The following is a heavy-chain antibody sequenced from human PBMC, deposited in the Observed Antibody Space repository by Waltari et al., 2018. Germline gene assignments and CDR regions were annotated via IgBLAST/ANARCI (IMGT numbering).Heavy chain of an antibody. V-gene: IGHV3-23*01. CDR3: AKGYYDILTGYYRGVWYFDL. D-gene: IGHD3-9*01. Sequence: EVQLLESGGGLVQPGGSLRLSCAASGFTFSSYAMSWVRQAPGKGLEWVSAISGSGGSTNYADSVKGRFTISRDNSKNTLYLQMNSLRAEDTAVYYCAKGYYDILTGYYRGVWYFDLWGRGTLVTVSS. J-gene: IGHJ2*01. CDR1: GFTFSSYA. CDR2: ISGSGGST.